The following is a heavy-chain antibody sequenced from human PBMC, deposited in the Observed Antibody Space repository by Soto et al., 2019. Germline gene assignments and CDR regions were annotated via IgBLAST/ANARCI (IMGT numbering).Heavy chain of an antibody. CDR1: GYTFSRYG. D-gene: IGHD2-2*01. V-gene: IGHV1-18*01. CDR2: VSGYNGDT. J-gene: IGHJ6*02. CDR3: AKNGQLPYTNTGRAV. Sequence: QGKLVQSGPEVKKPGASVKVSCKASGYTFSRYGISWVRQAPGQGLEWMGWVSGYNGDTKYAQKVQGRVTMTIDTPTYTAYMELGSLTADATAISYCAKNGQLPYTNTGRAVWGQGPTVTV.